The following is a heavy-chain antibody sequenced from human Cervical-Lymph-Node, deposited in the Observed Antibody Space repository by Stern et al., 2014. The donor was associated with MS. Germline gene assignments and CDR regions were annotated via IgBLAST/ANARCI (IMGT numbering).Heavy chain of an antibody. CDR2: INTDTGNP. V-gene: IGHV7-4-1*02. Sequence: VQLVQSGSELRKPGASVKVSCKASGYPFTSEALNWVRQAPGQDLEWMGWINTDTGNPTYAQGFAGRFDFSLDASVSTAYLQIRDLKAEDTAVYYCARGPMASFDFWGQGTLVTVSS. J-gene: IGHJ4*02. CDR3: ARGPMASFDF. CDR1: GYPFTSEA. D-gene: IGHD5-24*01.